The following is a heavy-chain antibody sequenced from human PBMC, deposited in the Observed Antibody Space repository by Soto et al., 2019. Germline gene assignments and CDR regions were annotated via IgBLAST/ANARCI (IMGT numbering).Heavy chain of an antibody. J-gene: IGHJ5*02. V-gene: IGHV4-30-2*01. CDR1: GGSISSGGYS. CDR2: ISHSGST. CDR3: ARVPGP. Sequence: QLQLQESASGLVKPSQTLSLTCVVSGGSISSGGYSWSWIRQPPGKALEWIGYISHSGSTYYNPCLKSRVTISVDRSKNQSSLKLSSVTAADTAVYYCARVPGPWGQGTLVTVSS.